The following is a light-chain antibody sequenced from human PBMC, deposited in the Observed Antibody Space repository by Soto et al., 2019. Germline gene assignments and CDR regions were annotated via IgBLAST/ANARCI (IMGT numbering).Light chain of an antibody. CDR3: QQYGSSPT. CDR2: GAS. V-gene: IGKV3-20*01. Sequence: EIVLTQSPGTLSLSPGGRATLSCRASQSVRSSYLAWYQQKPGQAPRLLIYGASSRATGIPDRFSGSGSGTDFTLTISRLEPEDLAMYYCQQYGSSPTFGGGTKVEMK. J-gene: IGKJ4*01. CDR1: QSVRSSY.